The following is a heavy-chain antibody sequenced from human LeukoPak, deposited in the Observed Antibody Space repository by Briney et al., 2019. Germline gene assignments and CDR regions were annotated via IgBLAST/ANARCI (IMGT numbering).Heavy chain of an antibody. D-gene: IGHD1-26*01. CDR2: VYYSGST. Sequence: PSETLSLTCTVSGGSIGPYYWGWIRQPPGKGLEWIGYVYYSGSTDYNPSLKSRVTISVDTSKNQFSLNLNSVTAADTAVYYCARDQEYSGSYYRYFDYWGQGTLVTVSS. CDR3: ARDQEYSGSYYRYFDY. CDR1: GGSIGPYY. V-gene: IGHV4-59*01. J-gene: IGHJ4*02.